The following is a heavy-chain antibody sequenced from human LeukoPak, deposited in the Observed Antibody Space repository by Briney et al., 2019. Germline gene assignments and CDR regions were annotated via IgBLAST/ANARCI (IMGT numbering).Heavy chain of an antibody. CDR2: IYSGGST. Sequence: GGSLRLSCAASGFTVSSNYMSWVRQAPGKGLEWVSVIYSGGSTYYADSVKGRFTISRDNSKNTLYLQMNSLRAEDTAVYYCARGTRMTPFDYWSQGTLVTVSS. D-gene: IGHD1-14*01. CDR1: GFTVSSNY. V-gene: IGHV3-53*01. CDR3: ARGTRMTPFDY. J-gene: IGHJ4*02.